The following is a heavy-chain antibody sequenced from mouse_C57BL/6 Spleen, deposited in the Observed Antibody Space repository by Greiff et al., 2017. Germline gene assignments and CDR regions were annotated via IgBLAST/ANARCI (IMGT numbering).Heavy chain of an antibody. V-gene: IGHV5-17*01. CDR2: ISSGSSTI. J-gene: IGHJ2*01. CDR3: ARDTTGLDY. D-gene: IGHD1-1*01. CDR1: GSTFSDYG. Sequence: DVMLVESGGGLVKPGGSLKLSCAASGSTFSDYGMHWVRQAPEKGLEWVAYISSGSSTIYYADTVKGRFTISRDNAKNTLFLQMTSLRSEDTAMYYCARDTTGLDYWGQGPTLTVSS.